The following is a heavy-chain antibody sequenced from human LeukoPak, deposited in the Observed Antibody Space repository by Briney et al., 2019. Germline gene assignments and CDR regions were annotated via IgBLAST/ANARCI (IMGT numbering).Heavy chain of an antibody. CDR1: GGSISSSSYC. Sequence: SETLSLTCTVSGGSISSSSYCWGWIRQPPGKGLEWIGSIYYSGSTYYNPSLKSRVTISVDTSKNQFSLKLSSVTAADTAVYYCARQPYYGSGSYYDYWGQGTLVTVSS. D-gene: IGHD3-10*01. J-gene: IGHJ4*02. CDR2: IYYSGST. V-gene: IGHV4-39*01. CDR3: ARQPYYGSGSYYDY.